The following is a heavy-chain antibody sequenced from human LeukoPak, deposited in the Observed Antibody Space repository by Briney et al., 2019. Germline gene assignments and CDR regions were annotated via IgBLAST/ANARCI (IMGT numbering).Heavy chain of an antibody. Sequence: GGSLRLSCAASGFTFDDYAMHWVRQAPGKGLEWVSGISWNSGSIGYADSVKGRFTISRDNAKNSLYLQMNSLRAEDTALYYCAKVEGAYCGGDCYSLYYFDYWGQGTLVTVSS. CDR2: ISWNSGSI. V-gene: IGHV3-9*01. CDR3: AKVEGAYCGGDCYSLYYFDY. J-gene: IGHJ4*02. CDR1: GFTFDDYA. D-gene: IGHD2-21*02.